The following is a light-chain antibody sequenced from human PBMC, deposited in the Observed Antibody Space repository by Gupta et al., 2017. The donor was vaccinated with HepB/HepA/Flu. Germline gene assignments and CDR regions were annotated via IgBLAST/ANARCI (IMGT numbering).Light chain of an antibody. CDR3: QQRGDWPYT. V-gene: IGKV3D-11*02. J-gene: IGKJ2*01. CDR1: QSVRNY. CDR2: DAS. Sequence: EIVLTQSPATLSLSPGERATLSCRASQSVRNYLAWYQQKPGQAPRLLIYDASNRATDIPARFSGSGPGPDFTLTISSLEPEDFAIYYCQQRGDWPYTFGQGTKLEIK.